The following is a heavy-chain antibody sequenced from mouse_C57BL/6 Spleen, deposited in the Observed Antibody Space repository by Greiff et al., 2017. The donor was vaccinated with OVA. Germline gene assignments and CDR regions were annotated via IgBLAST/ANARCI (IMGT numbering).Heavy chain of an antibody. Sequence: QVQLQQSGPELVKPGASVKISCKASGYAFSSSWMNWVKQRPGKGLEWIGRIYPGDGDTNYNGTFKGKATLTADKSSSTAYMQLSSLTSEDSAVYFCARIPTVQVYFDYWGQGTTLTVSA. CDR3: ARIPTVQVYFDY. D-gene: IGHD1-1*01. J-gene: IGHJ2*01. CDR1: GYAFSSSW. V-gene: IGHV1-82*01. CDR2: IYPGDGDT.